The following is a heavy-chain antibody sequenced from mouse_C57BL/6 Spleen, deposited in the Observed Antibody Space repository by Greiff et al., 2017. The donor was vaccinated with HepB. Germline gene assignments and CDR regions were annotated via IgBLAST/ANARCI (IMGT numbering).Heavy chain of an antibody. CDR2: ILPGSGST. Sequence: VQLQQSGAELMKPGASVKLSCKATGYTFTGYWIEWVKQRPGHGLEWIGEILPGSGSTTYNEKFTGKATFTADTSSNTAYMQLSSLTTEDSAIYDCARTIYGSSRVAYWGQGTLVTVSA. D-gene: IGHD1-1*01. J-gene: IGHJ3*01. V-gene: IGHV1-9*01. CDR1: GYTFTGYW. CDR3: ARTIYGSSRVAY.